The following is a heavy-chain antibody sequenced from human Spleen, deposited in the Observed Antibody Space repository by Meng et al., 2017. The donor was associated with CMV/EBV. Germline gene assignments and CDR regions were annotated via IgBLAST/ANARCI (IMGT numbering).Heavy chain of an antibody. J-gene: IGHJ4*02. Sequence: SETLSLTCTVSGGSSSSYYWGWIRQPPGKGLEWIGSIYYSGSTYYNPSLKSRVTISVDTSKNQFSLKLSSVTAADTAVYYCARLGTALLPGDYFDYWGQGTLVTVSS. CDR3: ARLGTALLPGDYFDY. CDR2: IYYSGST. V-gene: IGHV4-39*01. D-gene: IGHD2-15*01. CDR1: GGSSSSYY.